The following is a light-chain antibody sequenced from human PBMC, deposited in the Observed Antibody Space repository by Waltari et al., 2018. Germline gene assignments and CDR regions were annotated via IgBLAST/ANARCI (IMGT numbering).Light chain of an antibody. Sequence: DIQMTQSPSSLSASVGDRGTITCQASQDISNYLNWYQQKPGKAPKLLIYDASNLETGVPSRCSGSGSGTDFTFSISSLQPEDIATYYCQQYDNLPYTFGQGTKLDIK. V-gene: IGKV1-33*01. CDR3: QQYDNLPYT. CDR1: QDISNY. J-gene: IGKJ2*01. CDR2: DAS.